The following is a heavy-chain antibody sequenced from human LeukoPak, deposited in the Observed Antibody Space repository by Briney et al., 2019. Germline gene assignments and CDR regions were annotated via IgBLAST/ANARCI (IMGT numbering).Heavy chain of an antibody. D-gene: IGHD3-16*01. J-gene: IGHJ4*02. CDR2: IYRGGDT. CDR1: GLTVNSNY. CDR3: MGSLIDY. V-gene: IGHV3-66*01. Sequence: GGSLRLSCAASGLTVNSNYMSGVRQAPGKGLEWVSVIYRGGDTYYADSVKGRFTISRDNSKNTLYLQMNSLRAEDTAVYYCMGSLIDYWGQGTLVTVFS.